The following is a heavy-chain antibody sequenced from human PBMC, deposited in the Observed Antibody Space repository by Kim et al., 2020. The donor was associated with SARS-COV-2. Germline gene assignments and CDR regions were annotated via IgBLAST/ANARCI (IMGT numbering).Heavy chain of an antibody. Sequence: KFYVDSVKGRFTISRDNAKNSLYLQMNSLRAEDTTVYYCARDGVVAALDYWGQGTLVTVSS. D-gene: IGHD2-15*01. V-gene: IGHV3-7*01. CDR3: ARDGVVAALDY. J-gene: IGHJ4*02. CDR2: K.